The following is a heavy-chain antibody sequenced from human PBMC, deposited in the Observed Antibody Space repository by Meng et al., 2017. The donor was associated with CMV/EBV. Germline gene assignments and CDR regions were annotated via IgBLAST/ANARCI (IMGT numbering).Heavy chain of an antibody. CDR3: AKDRCSSTSCYFALWY. Sequence: GESLKISCAASGFTFSSYGMHWGRQAPGKGLEWVAVIWYDGSNKYYADSVKGRFAISRDNCKNTLYLQMNSLRAEDTAVYYCAKDRCSSTSCYFALWYWGQGTLVTVSS. J-gene: IGHJ4*02. D-gene: IGHD2-2*01. CDR2: IWYDGSNK. V-gene: IGHV3-33*06. CDR1: GFTFSSYG.